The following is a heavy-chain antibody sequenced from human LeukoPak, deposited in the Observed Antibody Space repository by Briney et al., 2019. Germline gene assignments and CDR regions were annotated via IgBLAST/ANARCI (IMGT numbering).Heavy chain of an antibody. CDR2: MNGDGTST. D-gene: IGHD3-16*01. Sequence: PGGSLRLSCAASGLTFSNAWMSWVRQTPRKGLEWVAIMNGDGTSTSYVDSMKGRFTISRNNAKNSLYLLMNSLTAEDTGVYHCARGGYEGDWGQGTLVTVSS. V-gene: IGHV3-7*01. CDR3: ARGGYEGD. CDR1: GLTFSNAW. J-gene: IGHJ4*02.